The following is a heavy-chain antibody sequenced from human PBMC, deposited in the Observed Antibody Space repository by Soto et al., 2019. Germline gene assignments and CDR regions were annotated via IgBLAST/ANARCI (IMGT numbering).Heavy chain of an antibody. CDR3: TSDYGSGSWVGAFDI. CDR2: IRSKANSYAT. D-gene: IGHD3-10*01. V-gene: IGHV3-73*01. J-gene: IGHJ3*02. Sequence: QPGGSLRLSCAASGFTFSGSAMHWVRQASGKGLEWVGRIRSKANSYATAYAASVKGRFTISRDDSKNTAYLQMNSLKTEDTAVYYCTSDYGSGSWVGAFDIWGQGTMVTVSS. CDR1: GFTFSGSA.